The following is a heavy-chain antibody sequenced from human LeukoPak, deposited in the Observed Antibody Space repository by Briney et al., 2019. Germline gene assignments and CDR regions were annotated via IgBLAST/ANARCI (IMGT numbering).Heavy chain of an antibody. V-gene: IGHV1-24*01. CDR3: ASVRGVAFDI. D-gene: IGHD3-10*01. CDR1: GYTLTELS. Sequence: ASVTVSFKVSGYTLTELSMHWVRQAPGKGLEWMGGFDPEDGETIYAQKFQGRVTMTEDTSTDTAYMELSSRRSEDTAVYYCASVRGVAFDIWGQETMVTVSS. J-gene: IGHJ3*02. CDR2: FDPEDGET.